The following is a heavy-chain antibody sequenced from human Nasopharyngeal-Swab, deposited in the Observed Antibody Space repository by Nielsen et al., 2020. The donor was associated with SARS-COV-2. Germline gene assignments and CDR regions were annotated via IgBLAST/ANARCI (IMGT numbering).Heavy chain of an antibody. J-gene: IGHJ6*02. CDR2: ISSSSSYI. CDR1: GFTFSSYS. D-gene: IGHD2-2*01. CDR3: ARNQLLGSYYYYGMDV. V-gene: IGHV3-21*01. Sequence: GESLKISCAASGFTFSSYSMNWVRPAPGKGLEWVSSISSSSSYIYYADSVKGRFTISRDNAKNSLYLQMNSLRAEDTAVYYCARNQLLGSYYYYGMDVWGQGTTVTVSS.